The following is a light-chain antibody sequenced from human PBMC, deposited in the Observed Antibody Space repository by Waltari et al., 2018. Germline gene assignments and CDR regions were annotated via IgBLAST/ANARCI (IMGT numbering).Light chain of an antibody. J-gene: IGLJ3*02. CDR3: VLYMGGGISV. CDR1: SGSVPTTYY. V-gene: IGLV8-61*01. CDR2: STN. Sequence: QTVVTQEPSFSVSPGGTVTLTCGFNSGSVPTTYYPTWYQQTPGQAPRTLIYSTNMRCSGVPVRFSGSILGSKAALTITGAQADDESDYYCVLYMGGGISVFGGGTKLTVL.